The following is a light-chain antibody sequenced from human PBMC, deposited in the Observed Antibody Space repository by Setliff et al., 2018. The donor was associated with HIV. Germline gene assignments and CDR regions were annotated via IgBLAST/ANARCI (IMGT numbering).Light chain of an antibody. J-gene: IGLJ1*01. CDR2: DVT. V-gene: IGLV2-23*02. Sequence: ALTQPASVPGSPGQSITISCTGTSSDVGAYKYVSWYQQHPGKAPKLIIYDVTERPSGVSNRFSGSKSGNTASLTISGLQTEDEADYYCCSYAGSSTLYVFGTGTKVTVL. CDR1: SSDVGAYKY. CDR3: CSYAGSSTLYV.